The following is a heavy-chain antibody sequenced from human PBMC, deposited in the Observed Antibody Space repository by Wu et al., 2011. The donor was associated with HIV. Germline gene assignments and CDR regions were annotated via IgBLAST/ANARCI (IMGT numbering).Heavy chain of an antibody. J-gene: IGHJ6*03. V-gene: IGHV1-46*01. D-gene: IGHD3-10*01. Sequence: QVQLVQSGAEVKKPGASVKVSCKASGYTFTSYYMHWVRQAPGQGLEWMGIINPSGGSASYAQKFQGRVTMTRDTSTSTVYMELSSLRSEDTAVYYCARGGSMVRGVIISYYYYMDVWGKGTTVTVSS. CDR2: INPSGGSA. CDR1: GYTFTSYY. CDR3: ARGGSMVRGVIISYYYYMDV.